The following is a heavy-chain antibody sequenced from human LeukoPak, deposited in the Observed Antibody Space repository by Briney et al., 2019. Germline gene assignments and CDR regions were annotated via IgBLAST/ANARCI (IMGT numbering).Heavy chain of an antibody. CDR2: INHSGST. Sequence: SETLSLTCAVYGGSFSGYYWSWVRQPPGKGLEWIGEINHSGSTNYNPSLKSRVTISVDTSKNQFSLKLSSVTAADTAMYYCARGGVRRLGSYYYNYYGMDVWGQGTTVTVSS. CDR3: ARGGVRRLGSYYYNYYGMDV. CDR1: GGSFSGYY. V-gene: IGHV4-34*01. J-gene: IGHJ6*02. D-gene: IGHD3-10*01.